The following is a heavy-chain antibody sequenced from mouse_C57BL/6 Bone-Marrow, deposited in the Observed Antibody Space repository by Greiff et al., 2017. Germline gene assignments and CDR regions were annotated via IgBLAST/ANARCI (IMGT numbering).Heavy chain of an antibody. V-gene: IGHV1-59*01. J-gene: IGHJ1*03. CDR1: GYTFTGYW. CDR3: AREDYSGSCSHWYFDV. CDR2: IDPSDSYT. D-gene: IGHD1-1*01. Sequence: VQLQQPGAELVRPGTSVKLSCKASGYTFTGYWMHWVKQRPGQGLEWIGVIDPSDSYTNYNQKFKGKATLTVDTSSSTAYMQLSSLTSEDSAVYYCAREDYSGSCSHWYFDVWGTGTTVTVSS.